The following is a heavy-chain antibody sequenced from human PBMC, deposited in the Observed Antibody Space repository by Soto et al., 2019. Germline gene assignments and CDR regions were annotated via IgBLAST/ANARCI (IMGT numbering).Heavy chain of an antibody. Sequence: SETLYLTCAVSGGSISSSHWWRWVRPPPGKGLEGIGVIYHRGSTNYNPSLKSRVTISVDKSKNQFSLKLSSVTAADTAVYYCARVDSGSYYFDYWGQGTLVT. V-gene: IGHV4-4*02. CDR2: IYHRGST. CDR1: GGSISSSHW. D-gene: IGHD1-26*01. J-gene: IGHJ4*02. CDR3: ARVDSGSYYFDY.